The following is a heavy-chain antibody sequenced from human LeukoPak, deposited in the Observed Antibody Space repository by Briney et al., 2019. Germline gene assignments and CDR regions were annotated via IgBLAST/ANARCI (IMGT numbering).Heavy chain of an antibody. D-gene: IGHD4-17*01. V-gene: IGHV4-59*08. CDR3: ARQSVPTSGISGGELDY. CDR1: GGSISSYY. Sequence: KPSETLSLTCTVSGGSISSYYWSWIRQPPGKGLEWIGYIYYSGSTNYNPSLKSRVTISVDTSKNQFSLKLSSVTAADTAVYYCARQSVPTSGISGGELDYWGQGTLVTVSP. J-gene: IGHJ4*02. CDR2: IYYSGST.